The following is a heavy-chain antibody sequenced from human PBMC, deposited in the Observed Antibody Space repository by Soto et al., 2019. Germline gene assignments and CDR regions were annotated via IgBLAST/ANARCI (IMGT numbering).Heavy chain of an antibody. CDR1: GGTFSSYA. J-gene: IGHJ5*02. D-gene: IGHD2-21*02. Sequence: SVKVSCKASGGTFSSYAISWVRQAPGQGLEWMGGIIPIFGTANYAQKFQGRVTITADESTSPAYMELSRLRSEDTAVYYCARGVVMTAIRSLYNWFDPWGYGTLVTVSS. CDR2: IIPIFGTA. V-gene: IGHV1-69*13. CDR3: ARGVVMTAIRSLYNWFDP.